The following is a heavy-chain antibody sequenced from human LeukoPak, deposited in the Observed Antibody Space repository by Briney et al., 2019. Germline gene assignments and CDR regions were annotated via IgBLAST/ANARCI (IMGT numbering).Heavy chain of an antibody. J-gene: IGHJ4*02. CDR1: GGSISSGSYY. CDR3: ARDRPYSSSWYEGTFDY. CDR2: IYTSGST. V-gene: IGHV4-61*02. Sequence: KSSQTLSLTCTVSGGSISSGSYYWSWIRQPAGKGLEWIGRIYTSGSTNYNPSLKSRVTISVDTSKNQFSLKLSSVTAADTAVYYCARDRPYSSSWYEGTFDYWGQGTLVTVSS. D-gene: IGHD6-13*01.